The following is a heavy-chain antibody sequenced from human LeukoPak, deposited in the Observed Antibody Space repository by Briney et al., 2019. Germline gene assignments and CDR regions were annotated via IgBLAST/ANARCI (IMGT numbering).Heavy chain of an antibody. CDR1: GYTFTGYY. Sequence: ASVKVSCKAPGYTFTGYYMHWVRQAPGQGLEWMGWINPNSGGTNYAQKFQGRVTMTRDTSISTAYMELSRLRSDDTAVYYCARAFTAVAGTWPYYYYGMDVWGQGTTVTVSS. CDR2: INPNSGGT. J-gene: IGHJ6*02. D-gene: IGHD6-19*01. V-gene: IGHV1-2*02. CDR3: ARAFTAVAGTWPYYYYGMDV.